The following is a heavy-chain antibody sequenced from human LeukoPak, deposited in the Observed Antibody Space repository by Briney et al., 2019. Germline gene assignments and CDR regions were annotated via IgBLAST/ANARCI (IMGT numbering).Heavy chain of an antibody. CDR2: ISSSGSTI. CDR1: GFTFSDYY. Sequence: PGGSLRLSCAASGFTFSDYYMSWIRQAPGKGLEWVSYISSSGSTIYYADSVRGRFTISRDNAKNSLYLQMNSLRAEDTAVYYCARWVKDCSGGSCGFDPWGQGTLVSVSS. CDR3: ARWVKDCSGGSCGFDP. D-gene: IGHD2-15*01. J-gene: IGHJ5*02. V-gene: IGHV3-11*01.